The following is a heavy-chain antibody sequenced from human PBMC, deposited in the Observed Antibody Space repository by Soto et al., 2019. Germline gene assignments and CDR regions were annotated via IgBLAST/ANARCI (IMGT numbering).Heavy chain of an antibody. CDR2: ISGSGGST. Sequence: EVQLLESGGGLLQPGGSLRLSCAASGFTFSSYAMSWVRQAPGKGLEWVSTISGSGGSTYYADSLKGRLTISRDNSKNTLFLQMSSQRAEDTAVYYCAKEAVSGWYYFDYWGPGTLVTVSS. CDR1: GFTFSSYA. J-gene: IGHJ4*02. V-gene: IGHV3-23*01. CDR3: AKEAVSGWYYFDY. D-gene: IGHD6-19*01.